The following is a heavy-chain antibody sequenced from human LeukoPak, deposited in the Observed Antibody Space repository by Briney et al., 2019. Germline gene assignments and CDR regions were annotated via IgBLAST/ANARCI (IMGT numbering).Heavy chain of an antibody. J-gene: IGHJ1*01. D-gene: IGHD3-22*01. CDR2: ISSPSSTI. CDR3: ATQGEHSYDSNRSGYFQH. V-gene: IGHV3-48*04. Sequence: GGSLRLSCAASGFTFSTYSMNWVRQAPGEGLEWVSYISSPSSTIYYADSVKGRFTISRDNAKNSLYLQMNSLRAEDTAVYYCATQGEHSYDSNRSGYFQHWGQGTLVTVSS. CDR1: GFTFSTYS.